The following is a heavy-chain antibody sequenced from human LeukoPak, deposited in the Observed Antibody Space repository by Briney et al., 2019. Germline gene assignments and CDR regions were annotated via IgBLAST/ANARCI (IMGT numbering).Heavy chain of an antibody. Sequence: GASVKVSCKASGFTFGSFYMHWLRQAPGQGPEWMGIFNTAGNTGYAQKFQGRLTVTRDMSTSTLFVELSSLTFEDTAVYYCAREEPQTCYFDYWGQGTLVTVSS. D-gene: IGHD1-26*01. CDR1: GFTFGSFY. V-gene: IGHV1-46*01. J-gene: IGHJ4*02. CDR2: FNTAGNT. CDR3: AREEPQTCYFDY.